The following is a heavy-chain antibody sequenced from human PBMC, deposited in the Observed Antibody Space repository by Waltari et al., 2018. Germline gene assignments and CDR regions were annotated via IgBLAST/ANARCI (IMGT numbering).Heavy chain of an antibody. Sequence: QVQLQESGPGLVKPSETLSLTCTVSGGSISSYYWSWIRQPPGKGLEWIGYIYYSGSTKYNPSLKSRVTISVDTSKNQFSLKLSSVTAADTAVYYCARDLKGGIDYWGQGTLVTVSS. V-gene: IGHV4-59*01. CDR2: IYYSGST. J-gene: IGHJ4*02. CDR3: ARDLKGGIDY. CDR1: GGSISSYY. D-gene: IGHD1-1*01.